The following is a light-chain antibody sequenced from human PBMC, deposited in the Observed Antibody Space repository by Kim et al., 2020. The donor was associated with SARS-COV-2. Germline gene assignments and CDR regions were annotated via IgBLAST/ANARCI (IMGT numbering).Light chain of an antibody. CDR2: YDS. V-gene: IGLV3-21*04. CDR1: NIGSKS. CDR3: QVWDISSDHPV. J-gene: IGLJ2*01. Sequence: APGKTARITCGGNNIGSKSVHWYQQKPGQAPVLVIYYDSDRPSGIPERFSGSNSGNTATLTISRVEAGDEADYYCQVWDISSDHPVFGGGTKVTVL.